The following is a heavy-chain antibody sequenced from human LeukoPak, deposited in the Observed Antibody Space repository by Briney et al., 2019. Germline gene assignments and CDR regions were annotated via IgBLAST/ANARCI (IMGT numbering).Heavy chain of an antibody. J-gene: IGHJ3*02. Sequence: ASVKVSCKASGYTSTSYDINWVRQATGQGLEWMGWMNPNSGNTGYAQKFQGRVTITRNTSISTAYMELSSLRSEHTAVYYCARVATMIVVVGAYAFDIWGQGTMVTVSS. D-gene: IGHD3-22*01. V-gene: IGHV1-8*03. CDR3: ARVATMIVVVGAYAFDI. CDR1: GYTSTSYD. CDR2: MNPNSGNT.